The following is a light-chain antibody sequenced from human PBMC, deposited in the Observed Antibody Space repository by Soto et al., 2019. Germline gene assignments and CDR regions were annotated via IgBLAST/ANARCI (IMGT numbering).Light chain of an antibody. J-gene: IGKJ4*01. CDR1: QSVSSN. Sequence: IVMTQSPATLSVSPGEAATLSCRASQSVSSNFAWYQQKPGQAPRLLIYGAYTRATGIPARFSGSGSGTEFTLSISSLQSEDFAVYYCQQYQNWPLTFGGGTKVEIK. CDR3: QQYQNWPLT. V-gene: IGKV3-15*01. CDR2: GAY.